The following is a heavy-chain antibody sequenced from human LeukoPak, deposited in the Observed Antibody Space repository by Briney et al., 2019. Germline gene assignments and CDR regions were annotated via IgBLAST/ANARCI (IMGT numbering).Heavy chain of an antibody. Sequence: ASVKVSCKASGYTFTSYDINWVRQATGQGLEWMGWMNPNSGNTGYAQKFQGRVTMTRNTSIGTACMELSSLRSEDTAVYYCARGPRSGWNDVWFDPWGQGTLVTVSS. D-gene: IGHD1-1*01. J-gene: IGHJ5*02. CDR2: MNPNSGNT. CDR1: GYTFTSYD. CDR3: ARGPRSGWNDVWFDP. V-gene: IGHV1-8*01.